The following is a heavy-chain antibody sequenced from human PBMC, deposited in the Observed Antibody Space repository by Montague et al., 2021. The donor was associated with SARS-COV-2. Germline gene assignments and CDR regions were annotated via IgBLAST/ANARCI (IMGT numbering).Heavy chain of an antibody. D-gene: IGHD3-22*01. V-gene: IGHV3-30-3*01. CDR1: GFTFSSYA. J-gene: IGHJ5*02. CDR3: ARDRRYYDSSDYPGVAYNWFDP. CDR2: ISYDGSNK. Sequence: SLRLSCAASGFTFSSYAMHWVRQAPGKGLEWVAVISYDGSNKYYADSVKGRFTISRDNSKNTLYLQMNSLRAEDTAVYYCARDRRYYDSSDYPGVAYNWFDPWGQGTLVTVSS.